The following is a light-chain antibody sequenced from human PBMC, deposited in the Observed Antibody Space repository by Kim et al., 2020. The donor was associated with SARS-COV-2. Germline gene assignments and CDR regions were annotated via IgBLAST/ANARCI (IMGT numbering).Light chain of an antibody. J-gene: IGLJ2*01. V-gene: IGLV3-19*01. Sequence: VALGQTVRITCQGDSLRSYYATWYQQKPRQAPVLVIYGRNTRPSGIPDRFSGSASGSTASLTISGTQAEDEADFYCQSRDSGGNVVFGGGTKLTVL. CDR1: SLRSYY. CDR2: GRN. CDR3: QSRDSGGNVV.